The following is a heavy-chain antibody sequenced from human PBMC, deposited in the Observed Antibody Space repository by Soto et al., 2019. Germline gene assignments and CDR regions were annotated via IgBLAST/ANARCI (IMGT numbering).Heavy chain of an antibody. CDR1: GFTFSSYA. V-gene: IGHV3-23*01. Sequence: RVSLRLSCAASGFTFSSYAMSWVRQAPGKGLEWVSGISGSGGSTYYADSVKGRFTISRDNSKNTLYLQMNSLRAEDTAVYSCAKGLRGSHGMDFWGQRNTVTVSS. D-gene: IGHD3-10*01. J-gene: IGHJ6*02. CDR3: AKGLRGSHGMDF. CDR2: ISGSGGST.